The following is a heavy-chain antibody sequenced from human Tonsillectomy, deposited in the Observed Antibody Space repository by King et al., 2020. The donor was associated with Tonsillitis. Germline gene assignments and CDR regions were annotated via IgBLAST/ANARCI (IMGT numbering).Heavy chain of an antibody. Sequence: QLQESGPGLVKPSETLSLTCTVSGGSISSNSYYWGWIRQPPGKGLEWIGTIYYSGNTYYNPSLKDRVPISVDPSKNQFSLKLRSVTAADTAVYYCARFDDSSDYFDYWGQGTLVTVSS. D-gene: IGHD3-22*01. J-gene: IGHJ4*02. CDR2: IYYSGNT. CDR3: ARFDDSSDYFDY. V-gene: IGHV4-39*01. CDR1: GGSISSNSYY.